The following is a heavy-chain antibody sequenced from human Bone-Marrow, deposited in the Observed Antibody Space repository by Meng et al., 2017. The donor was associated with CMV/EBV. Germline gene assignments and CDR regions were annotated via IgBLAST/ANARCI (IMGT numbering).Heavy chain of an antibody. CDR1: GGSISSSSYY. J-gene: IGHJ5*02. V-gene: IGHV4-39*07. CDR3: ARGNSDTSGYYGFKP. CDR2: IYYSGST. D-gene: IGHD3-22*01. Sequence: GSLRLSCTVSGGSISSSSYYWGWIRQPPGKGLEWIGSIYYSGSTYYNPSLKSRVTISVDTSKNQFSLKLSSVTAADTAVYYCARGNSDTSGYYGFKPWGQGTLVTVSS.